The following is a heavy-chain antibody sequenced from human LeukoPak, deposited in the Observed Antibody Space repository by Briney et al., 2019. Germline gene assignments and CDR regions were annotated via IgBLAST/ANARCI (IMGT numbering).Heavy chain of an antibody. CDR3: ARIEHRVSQSYYFDY. V-gene: IGHV4-59*01. D-gene: IGHD6-13*01. CDR2: IYYSRTT. J-gene: IGHJ4*02. Sequence: SETLSLTCTVSGGSISSYYWSWIRQPPGKGLEWIGYIYYSRTTDYNPSLKSRVTISVDTSKNQFSLKMSSVTAADTAVYYCARIEHRVSQSYYFDYWGQGTLVTVSS. CDR1: GGSISSYY.